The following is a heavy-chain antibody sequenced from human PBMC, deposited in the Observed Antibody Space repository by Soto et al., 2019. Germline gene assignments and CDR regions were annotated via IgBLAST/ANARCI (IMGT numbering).Heavy chain of an antibody. Sequence: SATLSLTCTVSGGSISSYYWSWIRQPPGKGLEWIGYIYYSGSTNYNPSLKSRVTISVDTSKNQFSLKLSSVTAADTAVYYCARRMSMVRGEENWFDPWGQGTLVTVS. CDR1: GGSISSYY. CDR2: IYYSGST. V-gene: IGHV4-59*08. J-gene: IGHJ5*02. D-gene: IGHD3-10*01. CDR3: ARRMSMVRGEENWFDP.